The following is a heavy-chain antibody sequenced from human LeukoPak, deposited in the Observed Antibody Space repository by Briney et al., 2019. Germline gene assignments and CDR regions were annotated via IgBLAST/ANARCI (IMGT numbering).Heavy chain of an antibody. D-gene: IGHD2-15*01. J-gene: IGHJ4*02. CDR1: GGSISSSSYY. V-gene: IGHV4-39*07. Sequence: SETLSVTCTVSGGSISSSSYYWGWIRQPPGKGLEWIGSIYYSGSTYYNPSLKSRVTISVDTSKNQFSLKLSSVTAADTAVYYCASRWPAADYWGQGTLVTVSS. CDR3: ASRWPAADY. CDR2: IYYSGST.